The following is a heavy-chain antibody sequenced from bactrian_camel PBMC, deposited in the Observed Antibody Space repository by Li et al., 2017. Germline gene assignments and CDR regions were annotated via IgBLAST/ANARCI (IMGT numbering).Heavy chain of an antibody. Sequence: VQLVESGGGEVQDGGSLRLSCAARTGTFRSACMGWIRQVSGKEREGVASIDSDGDTTYADSVKGRFTISQDKRRSTVYLQMDNLKPEDTAMYYCAGDAFGGSWSFSPNGYKTWGQGTQVTVS. J-gene: IGHJ6*01. CDR2: IDSDGDT. CDR1: TGTFRSAC. D-gene: IGHD2*01. V-gene: IGHV3S9*01. CDR3: AGDAFGGSWSFSPNGYKT.